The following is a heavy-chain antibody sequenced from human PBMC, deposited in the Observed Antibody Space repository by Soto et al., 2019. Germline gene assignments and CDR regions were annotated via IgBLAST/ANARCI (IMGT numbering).Heavy chain of an antibody. V-gene: IGHV3-30*18. D-gene: IGHD3-10*01. CDR1: GFTFSSYA. Sequence: PGGSLRLSCAASGFTFSSYAMHWVRQAPGKGLEWVAVISFDGRNSYYLDSVKGRFTISRDNSKNTLYLDMTSLRPEDTAIYYCLKQTVSGSYYNAGSGGQFDSRGQGILVPVSS. CDR2: ISFDGRNS. CDR3: LKQTVSGSYYNAGSGGQFDS. J-gene: IGHJ4*02.